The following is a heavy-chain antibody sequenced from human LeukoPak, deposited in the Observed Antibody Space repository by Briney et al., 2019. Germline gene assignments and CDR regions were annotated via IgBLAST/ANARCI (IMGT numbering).Heavy chain of an antibody. Sequence: GGSLRLSCAASGFTFSSYAMSWVRQASGKGLEWVSAISGSGGSTYYADSLKGRVTISRDNFKNTLFLQLNSLRAKDTAVYYCAKDLRGYDMDFDYWGQGTLVTVSS. CDR3: AKDLRGYDMDFDY. CDR1: GFTFSSYA. CDR2: ISGSGGST. D-gene: IGHD5-12*01. J-gene: IGHJ4*02. V-gene: IGHV3-23*01.